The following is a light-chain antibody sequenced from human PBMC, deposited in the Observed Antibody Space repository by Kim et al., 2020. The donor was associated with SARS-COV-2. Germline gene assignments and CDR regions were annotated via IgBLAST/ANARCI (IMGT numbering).Light chain of an antibody. CDR1: NSNIGASYE. CDR3: QSYDTGLSGII. V-gene: IGLV1-40*01. J-gene: IGLJ2*01. Sequence: QRVKISCPGSNSNIGASYEFLRYQQLPCTAPNLLIYNDYRRPSGVPDPFSGSRSATSASLAITGLQAEDGADYYYQSYDTGLSGIIFGGGTQLTVL. CDR2: NDY.